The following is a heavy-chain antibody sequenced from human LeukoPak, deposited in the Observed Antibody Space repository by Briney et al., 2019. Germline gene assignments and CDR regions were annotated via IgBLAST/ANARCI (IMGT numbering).Heavy chain of an antibody. CDR2: IXHSGST. V-gene: IGHV4-38-2*01. Sequence: GXIRQPPGXXXXXXGXIXHSGSTYYNPSLKSRVTISGDTSKNQFSLKLSSVTAADTAVYYCARQKRYVWGSYRFADYFDYWGQGTLVTVSS. D-gene: IGHD3-16*02. CDR3: ARQKRYVWGSYRFADYFDY. J-gene: IGHJ4*02.